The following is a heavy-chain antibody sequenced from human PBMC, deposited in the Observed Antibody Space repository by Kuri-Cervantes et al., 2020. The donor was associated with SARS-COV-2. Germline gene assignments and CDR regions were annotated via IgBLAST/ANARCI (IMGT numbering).Heavy chain of an antibody. CDR3: ARPYCSSTICYDGTFDP. CDR2: IIPLFGTT. V-gene: IGHV1-69*06. D-gene: IGHD2-2*01. CDR1: GYTFTSYA. Sequence: SVKVSCKASGYTFTSYAVTWVRQAPGQGLEWMGRIIPLFGTTIYAQKFRGRVTITADKSTNTAYMELSSLRSEDTAVYYCARPYCSSTICYDGTFDPWGQGTLVTVSS. J-gene: IGHJ5*02.